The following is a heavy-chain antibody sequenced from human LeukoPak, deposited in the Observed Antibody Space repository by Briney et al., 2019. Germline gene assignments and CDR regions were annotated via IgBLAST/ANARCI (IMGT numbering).Heavy chain of an antibody. D-gene: IGHD3-10*01. Sequence: ASVKVSCKASGYTFTSYDVNWVRQATGQGLEWMGWMNPNSGNTGYAQKFQGRVTMTRDTSNSTAYMELSSLTSDDTAVYYCARPTLQTLGAWGQGTLVTVSS. CDR1: GYTFTSYD. CDR2: MNPNSGNT. J-gene: IGHJ5*02. V-gene: IGHV1-8*01. CDR3: ARPTLQTLGA.